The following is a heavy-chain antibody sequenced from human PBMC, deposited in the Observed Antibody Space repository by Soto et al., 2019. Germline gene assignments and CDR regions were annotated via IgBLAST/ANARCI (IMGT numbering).Heavy chain of an antibody. J-gene: IGHJ6*02. CDR3: ARSAYYCSGGSCYPYYGMDV. Sequence: XQALSLPCAISGDSVSSNSAACNLIRQSPSRGLEWLGRTYYRSKWYNDYAVSVKSRITINPDTSKNQFSLQLNSVTPEDTAVYYCARSAYYCSGGSCYPYYGMDVWGQGTTVTVSS. V-gene: IGHV6-1*01. CDR2: TYYRSKWYN. CDR1: GDSVSSNSAA. D-gene: IGHD2-15*01.